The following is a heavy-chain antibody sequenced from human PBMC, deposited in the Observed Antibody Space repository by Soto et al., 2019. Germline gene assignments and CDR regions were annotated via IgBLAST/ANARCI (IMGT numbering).Heavy chain of an antibody. J-gene: IGHJ4*02. CDR3: AATGYTYGYHFDK. V-gene: IGHV5-10-1*01. Sequence: GESLKISCKASGYTFTSYWITWVRQMPGKGLEWMGRIDPSDSSTNYSPSFQGHVTISTDKSITTAHLQWTSLKVSDTAIYYCAATGYTYGYHFDKWGQGPKVTVS. CDR1: GYTFTSYW. CDR2: IDPSDSST. D-gene: IGHD5-18*01.